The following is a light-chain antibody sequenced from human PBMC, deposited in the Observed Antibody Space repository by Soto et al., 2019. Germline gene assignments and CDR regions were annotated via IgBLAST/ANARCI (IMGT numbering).Light chain of an antibody. CDR2: AAS. CDR3: QQTDTKPWT. J-gene: IGKJ1*01. CDR1: QTMNNF. V-gene: IGKV1-39*01. Sequence: DIQMTQSPSSLSASVGYRVTITCRASQTMNNFLNWYHQKPGKTPKLLIYAASSLQSGVPSRFSGSGFWTDFTLTITSLQPEDFASYYCQQTDTKPWTFGQGTRVEIK.